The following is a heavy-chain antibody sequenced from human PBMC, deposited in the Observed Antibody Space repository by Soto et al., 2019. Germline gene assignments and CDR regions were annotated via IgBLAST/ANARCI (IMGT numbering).Heavy chain of an antibody. CDR2: ISGSGGST. Sequence: PGGSLRLSCAASGFTFSSYAMYWVRQAPGKGLEWVSAISGSGGSTYYADSVKGRFTISRDNSKNTLYLQMNSLRAEDTAVYYCAKDHFQSLAARRPIDYWGQGTLVTVSS. CDR3: AKDHFQSLAARRPIDY. CDR1: GFTFSSYA. V-gene: IGHV3-23*01. J-gene: IGHJ4*02. D-gene: IGHD6-6*01.